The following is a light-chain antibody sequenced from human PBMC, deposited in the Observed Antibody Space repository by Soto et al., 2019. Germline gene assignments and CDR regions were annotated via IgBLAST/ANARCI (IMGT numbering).Light chain of an antibody. J-gene: IGLJ2*01. V-gene: IGLV2-11*01. CDR3: CSYTFSYVA. Sequence: QSVLTQPRSVSGSPGQSVAISCTATSSDVGGYNYVSWYQQHPGKAPKLILYDVDKRPSGVPDRFSGSKSGNTASLTISGLQAEDEADYYCCSYTFSYVAFGGGTQLTVL. CDR2: DVD. CDR1: SSDVGGYNY.